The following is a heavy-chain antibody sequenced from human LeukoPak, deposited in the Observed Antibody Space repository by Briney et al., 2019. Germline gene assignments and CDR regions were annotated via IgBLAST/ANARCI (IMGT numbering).Heavy chain of an antibody. J-gene: IGHJ4*02. V-gene: IGHV3-23*01. Sequence: GGSLRLSCAASGFTFSSYAMSWVRQAPGKGLEWVSVISGSGGSTYYADSVKGRFTISRDNSKNTLYLQMNSLRAEDTAVYYCAKGGYSGYDYYWGQGTLVTVSS. CDR1: GFTFSSYA. CDR3: AKGGYSGYDYY. CDR2: ISGSGGST. D-gene: IGHD5-12*01.